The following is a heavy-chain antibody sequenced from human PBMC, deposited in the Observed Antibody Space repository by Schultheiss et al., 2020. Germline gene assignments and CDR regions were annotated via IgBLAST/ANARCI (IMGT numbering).Heavy chain of an antibody. CDR1: GFMFSKYW. CDR3: ARGYGDNKFDY. J-gene: IGHJ4*03. D-gene: IGHD4-17*01. CDR2: IKQDGSHK. Sequence: GGSMRLSCAASGFMFSKYWMTWVRQAPGKGLEWVANIKQDGSHKFYVDSVNGRFTISRDNAKNSLYLQMSRLRAEDTVVYYWARGYGDNKFDYWGQGTMVTVSS. V-gene: IGHV3-7*01.